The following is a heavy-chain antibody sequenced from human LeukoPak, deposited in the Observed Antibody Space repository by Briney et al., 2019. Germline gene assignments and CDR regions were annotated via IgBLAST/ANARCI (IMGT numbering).Heavy chain of an antibody. D-gene: IGHD6-13*01. CDR1: GGSLSGYY. CDR2: INHSGST. Sequence: SETLSLTCAVYGGSLSGYYWSWIRQPPGKGLEWIGEINHSGSTNYNPSLKSRVTISVDTSKNQFSLKLSSVTAADMAVYYCARGMYSSSWYSFDYWGQGTLVTVSS. J-gene: IGHJ4*02. V-gene: IGHV4-34*01. CDR3: ARGMYSSSWYSFDY.